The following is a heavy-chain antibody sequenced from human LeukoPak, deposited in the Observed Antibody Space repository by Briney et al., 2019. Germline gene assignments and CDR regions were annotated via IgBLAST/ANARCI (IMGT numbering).Heavy chain of an antibody. CDR1: GFTFSDSA. CDR2: IRGKTNSYAT. CDR3: TGGSGWYSPDY. Sequence: GGSLKLPCAASGFTFSDSAMNWVRQASGKGLEWVGHIRGKTNSYATAYAASVRGRFTISRDDSKNTTYLQMNSLKTEDTAVYYCTGGSGWYSPDYWGQGSLVTVSS. D-gene: IGHD6-19*01. V-gene: IGHV3-73*01. J-gene: IGHJ4*02.